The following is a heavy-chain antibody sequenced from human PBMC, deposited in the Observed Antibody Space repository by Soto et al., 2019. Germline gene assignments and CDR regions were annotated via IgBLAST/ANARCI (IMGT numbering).Heavy chain of an antibody. CDR1: GASISGNY. D-gene: IGHD1-1*01. J-gene: IGHJ5*02. Sequence: LSLTCTVSGASISGNYWSWIRKSAGKGLEWIGRIYATGTTDYNPSLKSRVMMSVDTSKKQFSLKLRSVTAADTAVYYCVRDGTKTLLYWFDPCGQGISVTVPS. CDR2: IYATGTT. CDR3: VRDGTKTLLYWFDP. V-gene: IGHV4-4*07.